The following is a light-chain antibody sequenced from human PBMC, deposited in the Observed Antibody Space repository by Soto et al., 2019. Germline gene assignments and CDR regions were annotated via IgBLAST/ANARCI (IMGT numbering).Light chain of an antibody. CDR2: DAS. CDR3: LQDFSYPRT. J-gene: IGKJ1*01. CDR1: QTVRNNY. V-gene: IGKV3-20*01. Sequence: EFVLTQSPGTLSLSPGERATLSCRASQTVRNNYLAWYQQKPGQAPRLLIYDASSRATGIPDRFSGGGSGTDFTLTISRLEPEDFAVYYCLQDFSYPRTFGQGTKVEIK.